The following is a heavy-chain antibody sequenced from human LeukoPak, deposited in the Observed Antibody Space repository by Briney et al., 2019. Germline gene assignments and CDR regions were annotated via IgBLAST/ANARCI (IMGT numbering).Heavy chain of an antibody. D-gene: IGHD6-6*01. CDR2: VSGTGGRT. V-gene: IGHV3-23*01. Sequence: PGGSLRLSCAASGFTFTSYSMNWVRQAPGEGLEWVSVVSGTGGRTYYADSVKGRFTISRDNSKNTLYLQMNSLRAEDTALYYCVKASSSSPQYNWFDAWGQGTLVTVSS. J-gene: IGHJ5*02. CDR1: GFTFTSYS. CDR3: VKASSSSPQYNWFDA.